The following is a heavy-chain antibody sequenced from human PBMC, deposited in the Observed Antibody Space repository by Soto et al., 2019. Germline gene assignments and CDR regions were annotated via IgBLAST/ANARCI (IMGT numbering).Heavy chain of an antibody. J-gene: IGHJ1*01. D-gene: IGHD1-26*01. CDR1: GFSLSTSGVG. Sequence: QLTLKESGPTLVKPTQTLTLTCTFSGFSLSTSGVGVRWIRQPPGKALEWLALIYWDDDKRYSPSLKTRLTITKYTSKNQVVLTRANMDPVDTATDYCAHSGGVEYFQHWGQVTLVTVSS. CDR3: AHSGGVEYFQH. V-gene: IGHV2-5*02. CDR2: IYWDDDK.